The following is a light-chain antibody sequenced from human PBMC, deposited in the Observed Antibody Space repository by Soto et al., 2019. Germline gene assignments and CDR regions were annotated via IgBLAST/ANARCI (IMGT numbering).Light chain of an antibody. CDR1: SSDVGAYNY. CDR3: TSHAGTNNFPYV. V-gene: IGLV2-8*01. Sequence: QSVLTQPPSASGSPGQSVTISCTGTSSDVGAYNYVSWYQHRPGKAPKLMIYEVTKRPSGVPDRFSGAKSGNTASLTVSGLQAKDEADYYCTSHAGTNNFPYVFGTGTKLTVL. J-gene: IGLJ1*01. CDR2: EVT.